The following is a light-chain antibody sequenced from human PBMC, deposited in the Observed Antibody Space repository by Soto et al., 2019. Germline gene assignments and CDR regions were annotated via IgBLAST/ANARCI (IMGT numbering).Light chain of an antibody. V-gene: IGLV2-8*01. Sequence: QSVLTQPRSASGSPGQSVTISCTGTNSDVGAYNYVSWYQHHPGKAPKLMVYEVNKRPSGVPDRFSVSKSGNTASLTVSGLQAEDEADYYCTSHAGTINFPKSFATGTKVTVL. CDR2: EVN. J-gene: IGLJ1*01. CDR1: NSDVGAYNY. CDR3: TSHAGTINFPKS.